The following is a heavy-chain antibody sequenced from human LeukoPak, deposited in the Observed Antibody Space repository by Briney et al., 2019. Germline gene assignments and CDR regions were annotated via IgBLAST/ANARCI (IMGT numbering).Heavy chain of an antibody. CDR3: AKAHCSSTSCYRYFDY. CDR2: ITSKTDGGTP. Sequence: GGSLRLSCAASGFTFSNAWMSWVRQAPGKGLEWVGRITSKTDGGTPDYAAPVKCRFTISRDDSKNTLYLQMNSLKTEDTAVYYCAKAHCSSTSCYRYFDYWGQGTLVTVSS. CDR1: GFTFSNAW. J-gene: IGHJ4*02. D-gene: IGHD2-2*01. V-gene: IGHV3-15*01.